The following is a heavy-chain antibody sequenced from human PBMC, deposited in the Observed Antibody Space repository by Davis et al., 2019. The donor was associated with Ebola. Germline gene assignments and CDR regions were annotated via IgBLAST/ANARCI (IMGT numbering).Heavy chain of an antibody. CDR2: IIPIFGTA. CDR1: GGTFSSYA. D-gene: IGHD3-10*02. J-gene: IGHJ4*02. CDR3: ARMLWSGYYFDY. Sequence: SVKVSCKASGGTFSSYAISWVRQAPGQGLEWKGGIIPIFGTANYAQKFQGRVTITADESTSTAYMELSSLRSEDTAVYYCARMLWSGYYFDYWGQGTLVTVSS. V-gene: IGHV1-69*13.